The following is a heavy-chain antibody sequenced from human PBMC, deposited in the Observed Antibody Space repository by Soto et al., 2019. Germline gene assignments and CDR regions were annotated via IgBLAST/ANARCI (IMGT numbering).Heavy chain of an antibody. D-gene: IGHD6-19*01. J-gene: IGHJ4*02. Sequence: GASVEVSCKASGYTFTSYGISWVRQAPGQGLEWMGWISAYNGNTNYAQKLQGRVTMTTDTSTSTAYMELRSLRSDDTAVYYCARGWVSPGSSGLEYWGQGTLVTVSS. CDR1: GYTFTSYG. CDR2: ISAYNGNT. V-gene: IGHV1-18*01. CDR3: ARGWVSPGSSGLEY.